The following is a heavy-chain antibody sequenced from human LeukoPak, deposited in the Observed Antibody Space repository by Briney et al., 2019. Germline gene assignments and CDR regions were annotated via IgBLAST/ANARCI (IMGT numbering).Heavy chain of an antibody. CDR1: GFTFSSYA. V-gene: IGHV3-30-3*01. CDR2: ISYDGSNK. Sequence: PGGSLRLSCAASGFTFSSYAMHWVRQAPGKGLEWVAVISYDGSNKYYADSVMGRFTISRDNSKNTLYLQMNSLRAEDTAVYYCARDLSYGDYEYYYGMDVWGQGTTVTVSS. J-gene: IGHJ6*02. D-gene: IGHD4-17*01. CDR3: ARDLSYGDYEYYYGMDV.